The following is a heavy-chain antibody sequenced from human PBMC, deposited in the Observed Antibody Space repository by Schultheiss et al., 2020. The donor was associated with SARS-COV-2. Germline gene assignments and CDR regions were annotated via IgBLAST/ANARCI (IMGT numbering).Heavy chain of an antibody. CDR1: GDSSGDYS. CDR3: ARSRGGYYDSIAFDI. V-gene: IGHV4-30-4*01. D-gene: IGHD3-22*01. J-gene: IGHJ3*02. CDR2: IYYSGST. Sequence: SETLSLTCTVSGDSSGDYSWTWIRQPPGKGLEWIGYIYYSGSTYYNPSLKSRVTISVDTSKNQFSLKLSSVTAADTSVYYCARSRGGYYDSIAFDIWGQGTMVTVSS.